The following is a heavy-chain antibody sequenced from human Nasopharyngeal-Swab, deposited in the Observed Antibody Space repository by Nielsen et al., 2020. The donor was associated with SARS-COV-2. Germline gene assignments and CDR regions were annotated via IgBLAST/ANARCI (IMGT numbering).Heavy chain of an antibody. CDR3: ARDPGSSSWSEYYFDY. J-gene: IGHJ4*02. V-gene: IGHV3-33*01. CDR1: GFTFSNYG. Sequence: GESLKISCAASGFTFSNYGMHWVGQAPGKGLEWVAVIWYDGSNKYYADSVKGRFTISRDNSKNTLYLQMNSLRAEDTAVYYCARDPGSSSWSEYYFDYWGQGTLVTVSS. CDR2: IWYDGSNK. D-gene: IGHD6-13*01.